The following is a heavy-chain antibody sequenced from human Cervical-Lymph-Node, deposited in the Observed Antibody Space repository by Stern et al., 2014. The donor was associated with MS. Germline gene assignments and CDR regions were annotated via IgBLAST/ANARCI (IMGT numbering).Heavy chain of an antibody. D-gene: IGHD3-9*01. CDR1: GDSITSSSYY. Sequence: QLQLQESGPGLVKPSETLSLTCTVSGDSITSSSYYWGWIRQPPGKGLEXIGTIYYSGSTYYNPSLKSRVTMSVDTSKNQFSLTLSSVTAADTAVYYCARSFPHYDILAGNRDINFDSWGQGTLVTVSS. J-gene: IGHJ4*02. V-gene: IGHV4-39*01. CDR3: ARSFPHYDILAGNRDINFDS. CDR2: IYYSGST.